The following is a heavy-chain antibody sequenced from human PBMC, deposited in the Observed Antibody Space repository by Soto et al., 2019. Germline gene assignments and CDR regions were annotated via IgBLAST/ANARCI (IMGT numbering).Heavy chain of an antibody. Sequence: PSETLSLTCTVSGGSISSSSYYWGWIRQPPGKGLEWIGSIYYSGSTYYNPSLKSRVTISVDTSKNQFSLKLSSVTAADTAVYCCARHGADYDILTGFYYYGMDVWGQGTTVTVSS. CDR2: IYYSGST. J-gene: IGHJ6*02. V-gene: IGHV4-39*01. CDR3: ARHGADYDILTGFYYYGMDV. CDR1: GGSISSSSYY. D-gene: IGHD3-9*01.